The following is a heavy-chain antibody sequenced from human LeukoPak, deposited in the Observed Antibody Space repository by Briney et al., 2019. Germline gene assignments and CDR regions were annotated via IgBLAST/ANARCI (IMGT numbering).Heavy chain of an antibody. J-gene: IGHJ3*02. CDR1: DGSFSGSY. CDR3: ARGGIYCSGGSCYFNAFDI. CDR2: IYYSGST. Sequence: SETLSLTCAVYDGSFSGSYWSWIRQPPGKGLEWIGYIYYSGSTYYNPSLKSRVTISVDTSKNQFSLKLSSVTAADTAVYYCARGGIYCSGGSCYFNAFDIWGQGTMVTVSS. D-gene: IGHD2-15*01. V-gene: IGHV4-30-4*08.